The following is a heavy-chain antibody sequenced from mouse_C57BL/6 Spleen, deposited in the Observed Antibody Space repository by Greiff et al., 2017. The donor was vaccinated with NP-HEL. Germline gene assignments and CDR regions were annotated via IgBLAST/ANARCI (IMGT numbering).Heavy chain of an antibody. J-gene: IGHJ3*01. CDR2: IHPNSGST. Sequence: QVQLQQPGAELVKPGASVKLSCKASGYTFTSYWMHWVKQRPGQGLEWIGMIHPNSGSTNYNEKFKSKATLTVDKSSSTAYMQLSSLTSEDSAVYYCARGPYYSNYVWFAYWGQVTLVTVSA. D-gene: IGHD2-5*01. CDR3: ARGPYYSNYVWFAY. CDR1: GYTFTSYW. V-gene: IGHV1-64*01.